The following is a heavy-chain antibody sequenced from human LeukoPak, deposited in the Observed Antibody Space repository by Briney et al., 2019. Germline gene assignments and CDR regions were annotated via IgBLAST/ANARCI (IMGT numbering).Heavy chain of an antibody. V-gene: IGHV1-69*13. CDR1: GGTFSSYA. CDR3: ARVQVGTSLLWSGGWFDP. J-gene: IGHJ5*02. Sequence: ASVTVSCTASGGTFSSYAISWVRQAPGQGLEWMRGIIPIFGTANYAQKFQGRVTITADESTSTAYMELSSLRSEDTAVYYCARVQVGTSLLWSGGWFDPWGQGTLVTVSS. D-gene: IGHD3-10*01. CDR2: IIPIFGTA.